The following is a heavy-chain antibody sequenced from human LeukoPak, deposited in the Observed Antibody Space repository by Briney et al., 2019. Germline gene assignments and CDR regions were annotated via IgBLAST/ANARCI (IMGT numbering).Heavy chain of an antibody. V-gene: IGHV3-21*01. CDR2: ISSSSSYI. D-gene: IGHD6-19*01. J-gene: IGHJ4*02. CDR3: ARLSSSGGGFDY. CDR1: GFTFSSYS. Sequence: GGSLRLSCAASGFTFSSYSMSWVRQAPGKGLEWVSSISSSSSYIYYADSVKGRFTISRDNAKNSLYLQMNSLRAEDTAVYYCARLSSSGGGFDYWGQGTLVTVSS.